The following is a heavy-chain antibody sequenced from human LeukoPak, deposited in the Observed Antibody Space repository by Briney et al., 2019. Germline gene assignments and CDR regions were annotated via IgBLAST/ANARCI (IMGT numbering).Heavy chain of an antibody. CDR2: IYYSGST. J-gene: IGHJ6*03. D-gene: IGHD5-18*01. Sequence: PSETLSLTCTVSGGSISSSSYYWGWIRQPPGKGLEWIGRIYYSGSTYYNPSLKSRVTISVDTSKNQFSLKLSSVTAADTAVYYCARHGRYSYGYGNYYYYMDVWGKGTTVTVSS. CDR1: GGSISSSSYY. V-gene: IGHV4-39*01. CDR3: ARHGRYSYGYGNYYYYMDV.